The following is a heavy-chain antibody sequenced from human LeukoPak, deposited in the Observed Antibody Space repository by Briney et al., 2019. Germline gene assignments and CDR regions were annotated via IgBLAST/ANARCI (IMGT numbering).Heavy chain of an antibody. J-gene: IGHJ4*02. V-gene: IGHV4-34*01. Sequence: PSETLSLTCAVYGGSFSGYYWSWIRQPPGKGLEWIGEINHSGSTNYNPSLKSRVTISVDTSKNQFSLKLSSVTAADTAVYYCARIGYSSGWYVSYWGQGTLVTVSP. CDR2: INHSGST. CDR1: GGSFSGYY. D-gene: IGHD6-19*01. CDR3: ARIGYSSGWYVSY.